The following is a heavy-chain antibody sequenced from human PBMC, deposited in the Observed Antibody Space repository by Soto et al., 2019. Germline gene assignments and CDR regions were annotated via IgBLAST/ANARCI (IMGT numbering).Heavy chain of an antibody. CDR2: IIPIFGTA. D-gene: IGHD4-17*01. J-gene: IGHJ4*02. Sequence: GASVKVSCKASGGTFSSYAISWVRQAPGQGLEWMGGIIPIFGTANYAQKFQGRVTITADESTSTAYMELSSLRSEDTAVYYCARDRGYGDYRIDYWGQGTLVTVSS. V-gene: IGHV1-69*13. CDR1: GGTFSSYA. CDR3: ARDRGYGDYRIDY.